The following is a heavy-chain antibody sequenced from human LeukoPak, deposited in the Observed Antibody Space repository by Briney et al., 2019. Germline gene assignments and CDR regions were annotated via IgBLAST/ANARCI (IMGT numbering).Heavy chain of an antibody. J-gene: IGHJ6*03. V-gene: IGHV3-30*02. Sequence: GGSLRLSCAASGFTFSSYGMHWVRQAPGKGLEWVAFIRYDGSNKYYADSVKGRFTISRDNSKNTLYLQMNSLRAEDTAVYYCAANDLFGDTNYYYYYMDVWGKGTTVTISS. D-gene: IGHD1-1*01. CDR1: GFTFSSYG. CDR2: IRYDGSNK. CDR3: AANDLFGDTNYYYYYMDV.